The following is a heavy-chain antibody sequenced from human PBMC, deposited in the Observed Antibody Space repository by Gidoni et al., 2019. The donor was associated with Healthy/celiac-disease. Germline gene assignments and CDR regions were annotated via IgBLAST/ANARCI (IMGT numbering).Heavy chain of an antibody. V-gene: IGHV1-69*01. CDR1: GGTFSSYA. D-gene: IGHD3-22*01. CDR3: ARYYYDSSGYHNYYYYGMDV. J-gene: IGHJ6*02. Sequence: QVQLVQSGAEVKKPGSSVKVSCKASGGTFSSYAISWVRQAPGQGLEWMGGIIPIFGTANYAQKFHGRVTITADESTSTAYMELSSLRSEDTAVYYCARYYYDSSGYHNYYYYGMDVWGQGTTVTVSS. CDR2: IIPIFGTA.